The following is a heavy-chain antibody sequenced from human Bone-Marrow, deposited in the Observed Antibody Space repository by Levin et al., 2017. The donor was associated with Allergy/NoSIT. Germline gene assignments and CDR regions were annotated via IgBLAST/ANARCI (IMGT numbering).Heavy chain of an antibody. CDR1: GFTFTSSA. J-gene: IGHJ6*03. Sequence: ASVKVSCKASGFTFTSSAVQWVRQARGQRLEWIGWIVVGSGNTNYAQKFQERVTITRDMSTSTAYMELSSLRSEDTAVYYCAADLGGYYYMDVWGKGTTVTVSS. V-gene: IGHV1-58*01. CDR3: AADLGGYYYMDV. CDR2: IVVGSGNT. D-gene: IGHD3-16*01.